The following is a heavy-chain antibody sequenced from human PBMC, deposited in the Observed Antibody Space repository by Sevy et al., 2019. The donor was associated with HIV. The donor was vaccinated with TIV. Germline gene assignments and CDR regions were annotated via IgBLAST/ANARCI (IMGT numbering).Heavy chain of an antibody. CDR3: ARVNVGATSKSRGYGMDV. CDR1: GFTFSSYW. J-gene: IGHJ6*02. D-gene: IGHD1-26*01. CDR2: IKQDGSEK. Sequence: GGSLRLSCAASGFTFSSYWMSWVRQAPGKGLEWVANIKQDGSEKYYVDSVKGRFTISRDNAKNSLYLQMNSLRAEDTAVYYCARVNVGATSKSRGYGMDVWGQGTTVTVSS. V-gene: IGHV3-7*01.